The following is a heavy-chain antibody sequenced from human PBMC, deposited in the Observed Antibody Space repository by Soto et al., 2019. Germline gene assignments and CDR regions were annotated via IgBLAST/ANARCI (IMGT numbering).Heavy chain of an antibody. CDR1: GFTFSTYN. CDR3: ARDGNRGYDMDV. CDR2: MSNTGRTI. Sequence: EVQVVESGGVLVQPGGSLRLSCEGSGFTFSTYNMDWVRQAPGKGLEWVSNMSNTGRTIFYADSVRGRFTISRDNAKNALFLQMNSLRDEDTAVYYCARDGNRGYDMDVWGQGTTVTVSS. J-gene: IGHJ6*02. V-gene: IGHV3-48*02.